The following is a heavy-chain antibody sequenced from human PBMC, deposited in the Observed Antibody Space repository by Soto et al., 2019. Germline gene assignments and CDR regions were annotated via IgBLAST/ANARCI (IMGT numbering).Heavy chain of an antibody. CDR3: ARGWLRFGYYYYGMDV. D-gene: IGHD5-12*01. J-gene: IGHJ6*02. CDR1: GGDISSGDYY. CDR2: IYYSGST. Sequence: SVTLSLTCTVSGGDISSGDYYGSWFLHPPGKCLEWIGYIYYSGSTYYNPSLKSRVTISVDTSKNQFSLKLSYVTAADTAVYYCARGWLRFGYYYYGMDVWGQGNTVT. V-gene: IGHV4-30-4*01.